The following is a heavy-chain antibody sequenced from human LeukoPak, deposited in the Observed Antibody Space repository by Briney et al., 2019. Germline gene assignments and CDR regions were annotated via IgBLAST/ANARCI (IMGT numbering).Heavy chain of an antibody. CDR1: GYTFNYG. D-gene: IGHD4-23*01. Sequence: ASVKVSCKTSGYTFNYGISWVRQAPGQGLEWMGGIIPIFGTANYAQKFQGRVTITADESTSTAYMELSSLRSEDTAVYYCARDNHHDYSGNSFLFFDYWGQGTLVTVSS. CDR2: IIPIFGTA. CDR3: ARDNHHDYSGNSFLFFDY. J-gene: IGHJ4*02. V-gene: IGHV1-69*13.